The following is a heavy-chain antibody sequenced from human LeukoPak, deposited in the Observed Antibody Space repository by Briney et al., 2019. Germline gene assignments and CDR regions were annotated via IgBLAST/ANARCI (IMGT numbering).Heavy chain of an antibody. CDR2: ISSSSSYI. CDR3: ARIRGSGSYADY. D-gene: IGHD3-10*01. CDR1: GFTFSSYS. J-gene: IGHJ4*02. V-gene: IGHV3-21*01. Sequence: GGSLRLSCAASGFTFSSYSMNWVRQAPGKRLEWVSSISSSSSYIYYADSVKGRFTISRDNVKNSLYLQMNSLRAEDTAVYYCARIRGSGSYADYWGQGTLVTVSS.